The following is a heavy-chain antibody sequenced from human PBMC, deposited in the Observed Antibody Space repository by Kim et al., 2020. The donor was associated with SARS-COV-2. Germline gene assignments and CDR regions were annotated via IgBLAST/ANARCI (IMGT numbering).Heavy chain of an antibody. CDR2: INHSGST. J-gene: IGHJ4*02. D-gene: IGHD2-15*01. V-gene: IGHV4-34*01. Sequence: SETLSLTCAVYGGSFSGYYWSWIRQPPGKGLEWIGEINHSGSTNYNPSLKSRVTISVDTSKNQFSLKLSSVTAADTAVYYCARDCSGGSCYQGVDYWGQGTLVTVSS. CDR1: GGSFSGYY. CDR3: ARDCSGGSCYQGVDY.